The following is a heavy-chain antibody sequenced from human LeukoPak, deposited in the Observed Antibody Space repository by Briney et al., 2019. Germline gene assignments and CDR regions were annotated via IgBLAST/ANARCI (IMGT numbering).Heavy chain of an antibody. D-gene: IGHD6-13*01. CDR3: ARRGVDSSSWYGAFYFDY. CDR1: GFTFSDYY. J-gene: IGHJ4*02. CDR2: ISSSGSTI. V-gene: IGHV3-11*01. Sequence: GGSLRLSCAASGFTFSDYYMSWIRQAPGKGLEWVSYISSSGSTIYYADSVKGRFTISRDNAKNSLYLQMNSLRAEDTAVYYCARRGVDSSSWYGAFYFDYWGQGTLVTVSS.